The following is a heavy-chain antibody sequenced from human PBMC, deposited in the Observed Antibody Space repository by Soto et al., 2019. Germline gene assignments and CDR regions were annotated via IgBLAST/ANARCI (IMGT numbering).Heavy chain of an antibody. D-gene: IGHD3-9*01. CDR1: GGSFSGYY. Sequence: QVQLQQWGAGLLKPSETLSLTCAVYGGSFSGYYWRWIRQPPGKGLEWIGEINHSGSTNYNPSLKNRVTISVDTSKNQFALKLSSVTAADTAVYYCARGWVRYFDWLLHFDYWGQGTLVTVSS. CDR2: INHSGST. J-gene: IGHJ4*02. CDR3: ARGWVRYFDWLLHFDY. V-gene: IGHV4-34*01.